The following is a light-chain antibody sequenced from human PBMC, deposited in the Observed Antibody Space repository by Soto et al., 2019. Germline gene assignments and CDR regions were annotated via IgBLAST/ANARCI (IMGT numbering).Light chain of an antibody. J-gene: IGKJ1*01. Sequence: DIQMTHSPSSLSASVGDTVTLTCRASQSISTYLNWYQHKPGKAPKLLIYAASSLQSGVPSKFSGSGSGADFTLTISSLQPEDFALYYCQQSYMTPWTFGQGTKVDIK. CDR1: QSISTY. CDR3: QQSYMTPWT. V-gene: IGKV1-39*01. CDR2: AAS.